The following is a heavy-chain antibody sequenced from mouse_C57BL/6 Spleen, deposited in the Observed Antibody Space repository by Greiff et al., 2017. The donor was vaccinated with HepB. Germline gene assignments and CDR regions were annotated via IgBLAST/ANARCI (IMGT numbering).Heavy chain of an antibody. Sequence: VQLQQSGAELMKPGASVKLSCKATGYTFTGYWIEWVKQRPGHGLEWIGEILPGSGSTNYNEKFKGKATFTADTSSNTAYMQLSSLTTEDSAIYYCARGTYGYDGEPGAWFAYWGQGTLVTVSA. J-gene: IGHJ3*01. CDR3: ARGTYGYDGEPGAWFAY. D-gene: IGHD2-2*01. CDR2: ILPGSGST. CDR1: GYTFTGYW. V-gene: IGHV1-9*01.